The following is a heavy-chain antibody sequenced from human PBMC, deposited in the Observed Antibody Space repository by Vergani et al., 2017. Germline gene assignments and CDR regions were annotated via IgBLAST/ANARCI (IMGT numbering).Heavy chain of an antibody. CDR2: IHNRGKT. CDR1: GYSIGSGFY. CDR3: ARGSRAAGYSGPDS. J-gene: IGHJ4*02. D-gene: IGHD6-13*01. V-gene: IGHV4-38-2*02. Sequence: QVRLEESGPGLVKPSETLSLTCSVSGYSIGSGFYWAWIRQSPGEGLQWLTSIHNRGKTYHNPSLKSRVSVSLDTSKHRFSLNLTSVTATDTAVYYCARGSRAAGYSGPDSWGQGTRVTVSS.